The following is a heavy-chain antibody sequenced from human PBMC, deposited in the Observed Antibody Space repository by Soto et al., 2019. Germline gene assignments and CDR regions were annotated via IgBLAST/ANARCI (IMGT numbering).Heavy chain of an antibody. D-gene: IGHD5-18*01. Sequence: EVQLVESGGGLVQPGGSLRLSCVASGFTFRNYWMSWLRQAPGKGLEWVANTNQDGRERYSVDSEKGRFTISRDNAKNSMHLQMNSLRAEDTAVYYCARDGSGYSTDWGQGTLVTVSS. V-gene: IGHV3-7*01. CDR3: ARDGSGYSTD. CDR1: GFTFRNYW. CDR2: TNQDGRER. J-gene: IGHJ4*02.